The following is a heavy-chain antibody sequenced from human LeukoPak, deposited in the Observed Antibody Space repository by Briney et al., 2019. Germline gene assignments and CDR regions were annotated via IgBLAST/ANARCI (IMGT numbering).Heavy chain of an antibody. CDR2: IYYSGST. Sequence: SETLSLTCTASSGSISSSNYYWGWIRQPPGKGLEWVGSIYYSGSTYYNPSLKSRVTIAVDTSKNQFSLKLRSVPAADTAVYYCARSYRSSPGAFDIWGQGTMVTVSS. V-gene: IGHV4-39*01. J-gene: IGHJ3*02. D-gene: IGHD6-6*01. CDR1: SGSISSSNYY. CDR3: ARSYRSSPGAFDI.